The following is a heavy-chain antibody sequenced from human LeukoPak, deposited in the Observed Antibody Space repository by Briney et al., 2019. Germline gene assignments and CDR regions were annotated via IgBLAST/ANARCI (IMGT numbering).Heavy chain of an antibody. Sequence: GRSLRLSCAASGFTFSSYAMHWVRQAPGKGLEWVAVISYDGSNKYYADSVKGRFTISRDNSKNTLYLQMNSLRAEDTAVYYCARDASGYYDILTGYPADAFDIWGQGTMVIVS. CDR1: GFTFSSYA. CDR3: ARDASGYYDILTGYPADAFDI. CDR2: ISYDGSNK. V-gene: IGHV3-30-3*01. D-gene: IGHD3-9*01. J-gene: IGHJ3*02.